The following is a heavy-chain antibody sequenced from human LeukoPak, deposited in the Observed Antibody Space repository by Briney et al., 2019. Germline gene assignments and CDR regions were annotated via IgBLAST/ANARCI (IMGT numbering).Heavy chain of an antibody. Sequence: GGSLRLSCAASGFTFSSHGMHWVRQAPGKGLEWVAVIWYDGSNKYYADSVKGRFTISRDNSKNTLYLQMNSLRAEDTAVYYCARGPYSSSPLTFDYWGQGTLVTVSS. CDR2: IWYDGSNK. CDR3: ARGPYSSSPLTFDY. J-gene: IGHJ4*02. D-gene: IGHD6-13*01. V-gene: IGHV3-33*01. CDR1: GFTFSSHG.